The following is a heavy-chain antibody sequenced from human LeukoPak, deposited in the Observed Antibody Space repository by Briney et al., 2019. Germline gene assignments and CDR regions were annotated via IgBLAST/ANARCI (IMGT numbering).Heavy chain of an antibody. J-gene: IGHJ4*02. CDR2: MSSSGSTI. CDR3: AKESRQWLVLGGVDY. Sequence: GGSLRLSCAASGFTFSDYYMSWIRQAPGRGLEWVSYMSSSGSTIYYADSVKGRFTISRDNAKNSLYLQMNSLRAEDTAVYYCAKESRQWLVLGGVDYWGQGTLVTVSS. V-gene: IGHV3-11*04. CDR1: GFTFSDYY. D-gene: IGHD6-19*01.